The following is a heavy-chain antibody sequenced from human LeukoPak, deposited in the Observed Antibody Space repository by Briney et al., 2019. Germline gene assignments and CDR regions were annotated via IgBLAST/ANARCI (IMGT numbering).Heavy chain of an antibody. V-gene: IGHV7-4-1*02. CDR1: GYTFTSYA. D-gene: IGHD3-16*01. Sequence: GASVKVSCKASGYTFTSYAMNWVRQAPGQGLEWMGWINTNTGNPTYAQGFTGRFVSSLDTSVSTAYLQISSLKAEDTAVYYCARVYDPVSDVPYYFDYWGQGTLVTVSS. CDR3: ARVYDPVSDVPYYFDY. CDR2: INTNTGNP. J-gene: IGHJ4*02.